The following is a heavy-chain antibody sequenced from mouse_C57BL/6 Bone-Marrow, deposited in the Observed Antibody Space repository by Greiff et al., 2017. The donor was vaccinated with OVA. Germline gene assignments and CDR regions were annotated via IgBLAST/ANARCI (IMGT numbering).Heavy chain of an antibody. Sequence: QVQLKESGAELVRPGTSVKMSCKASGYTFTNYWIGWAKQRPGHGLEWIGDIYPGGGYTNYNEKFKGKATLTADKSSSTAYMQFSSLTSEDSAIYYCARRGGTYYAMDYGGQGTSVTVSS. CDR3: ARRGGTYYAMDY. V-gene: IGHV1-63*01. CDR1: GYTFTNYW. D-gene: IGHD4-1*01. CDR2: IYPGGGYT. J-gene: IGHJ4*01.